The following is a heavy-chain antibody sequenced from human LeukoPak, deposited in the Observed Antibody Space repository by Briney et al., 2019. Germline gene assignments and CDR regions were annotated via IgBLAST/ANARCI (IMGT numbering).Heavy chain of an antibody. D-gene: IGHD2-15*01. Sequence: GGSLRLSCAASGFTFRSYWMSWVRQAPGEGLEWVANINHYGSEKYYVDSVKGRFTVSRDNAKNSLYLQMNSLRVEDTAVYYCARESTRYCSGGSCYSSSSFDYWGQGTLVTVSS. CDR1: GFTFRSYW. CDR2: INHYGSEK. V-gene: IGHV3-7*01. J-gene: IGHJ4*02. CDR3: ARESTRYCSGGSCYSSSSFDY.